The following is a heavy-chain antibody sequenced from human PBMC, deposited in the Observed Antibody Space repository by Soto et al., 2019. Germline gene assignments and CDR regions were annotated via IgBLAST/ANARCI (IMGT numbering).Heavy chain of an antibody. D-gene: IGHD1-1*01. J-gene: IGHJ4*02. CDR2: ISSSSSYI. CDR3: ARGYNLVKYYFDY. CDR1: GFTFSSHS. V-gene: IGHV3-21*01. Sequence: EVQLVESGGGLVKPGGSLRLSCAASGFTFSSHSMNWVRQAPGKGLEWVSSISSSSSYIYYADSVKGRFTISRDNAKNSLYLQMNSLRAEDTAMYFCARGYNLVKYYFDYWGQGTLVTVSS.